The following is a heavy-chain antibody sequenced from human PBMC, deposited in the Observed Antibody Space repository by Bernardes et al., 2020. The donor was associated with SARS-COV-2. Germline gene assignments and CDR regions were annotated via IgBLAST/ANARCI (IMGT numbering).Heavy chain of an antibody. D-gene: IGHD3-3*01. Sequence: ASVKVSCKASGYTFTSYGINWVRQAPGQGLEWMGWINAYNGSTNYAQKLQGRVTMTTDTSTSTAYMELRSLRSEDTAVYYCARDGVTIFGSEYYYYAMDVRGQGTTVTASS. CDR1: GYTFTSYG. V-gene: IGHV1-18*01. J-gene: IGHJ6*01. CDR3: ARDGVTIFGSEYYYYAMDV. CDR2: INAYNGST.